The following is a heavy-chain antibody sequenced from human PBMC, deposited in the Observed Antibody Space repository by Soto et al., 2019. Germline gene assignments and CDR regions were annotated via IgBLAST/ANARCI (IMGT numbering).Heavy chain of an antibody. Sequence: EVQLVESGGGLVQPGRSLRLSCAASGFTFDDYAMHWVRQAPGKGLEWGSGISWNSGSLGYADAVKGRCTISRDNAKNSLYLQMNRLRAADTALYYWAKDIVGIAVAGPGGYGMGVWGQGTTVTVSS. CDR3: AKDIVGIAVAGPGGYGMGV. D-gene: IGHD6-19*01. V-gene: IGHV3-9*01. CDR1: GFTFDDYA. CDR2: ISWNSGSL. J-gene: IGHJ6*02.